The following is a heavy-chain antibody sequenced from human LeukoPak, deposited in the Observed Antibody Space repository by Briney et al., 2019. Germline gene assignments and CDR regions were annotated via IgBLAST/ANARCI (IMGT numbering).Heavy chain of an antibody. V-gene: IGHV1-46*01. J-gene: IGHJ5*02. CDR1: GYTFTSYY. Sequence: ASVKVSCKASGYTFTSYYMHWVRQAPGQGLEWMGIINPSGGSTNYAQKFQGRVTMTRDTSTSTVYMELSSLRSEDTAVYYCAKDAPDAITMIKGEDYNNWLDPWGQGTLVTVSS. CDR2: INPSGGST. CDR3: AKDAPDAITMIKGEDYNNWLDP. D-gene: IGHD3-22*01.